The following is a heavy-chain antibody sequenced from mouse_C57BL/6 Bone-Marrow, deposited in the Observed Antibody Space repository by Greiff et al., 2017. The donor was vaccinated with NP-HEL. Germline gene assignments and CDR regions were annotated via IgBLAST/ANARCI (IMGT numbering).Heavy chain of an antibody. CDR2: IYPGDGDT. J-gene: IGHJ4*01. Sequence: QVQLKESGPELVKPGASVKISCKASGYAFSRSWMNWVKQRPGKGLEWIGRIYPGDGDTNYNGKFKGKATLTADKSSSIAYMQLSSLTSEDSAVYFCARVTTNGMDYGGQGTSVTVSS. CDR1: GYAFSRSW. CDR3: ARVTTNGMDY. D-gene: IGHD2-3*01. V-gene: IGHV1-82*01.